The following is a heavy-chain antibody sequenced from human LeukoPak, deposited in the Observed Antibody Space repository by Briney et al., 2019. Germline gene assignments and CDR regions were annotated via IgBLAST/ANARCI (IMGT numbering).Heavy chain of an antibody. D-gene: IGHD3-10*01. CDR2: ISYDGSNK. V-gene: IGHV3-30*18. J-gene: IGHJ6*02. Sequence: GGSLRLSCAAPGFTFSSYGMHWVRQAPGKGLEWVAVISYDGSNKYYADSVKGRFTISRDNSKNTLYLQMNSLRAEDTAVYYCAKGPYGSGSHYYYYYGMDVWGQGTTVTVSS. CDR3: AKGPYGSGSHYYYYYGMDV. CDR1: GFTFSSYG.